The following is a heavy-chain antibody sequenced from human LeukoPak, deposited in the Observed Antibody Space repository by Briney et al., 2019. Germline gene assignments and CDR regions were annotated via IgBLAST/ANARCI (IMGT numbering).Heavy chain of an antibody. CDR3: ARVSFTMVRGVIDYFHY. CDR2: IYHSGST. D-gene: IGHD3-10*01. V-gene: IGHV4-38-2*01. J-gene: IGHJ4*02. Sequence: SETLSLTCAVSGYSISSGYDWGWIRQPPGKGLEGNGSIYHSGSTYYNPSLRSRVTISVDTSKHPFSLKLSSVTAADPAVYYCARVSFTMVRGVIDYFHYWGQGTLVTVSS. CDR1: GYSISSGYD.